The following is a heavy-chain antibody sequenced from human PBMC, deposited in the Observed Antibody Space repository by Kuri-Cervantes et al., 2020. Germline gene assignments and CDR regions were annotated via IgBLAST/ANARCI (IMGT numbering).Heavy chain of an antibody. Sequence: GGSLRLSCAASGFTFNAYAMAWVRQTPEQGLEWVSSISGGGISTFYADSVKGRFTISRDNSINTVFLQMNSLRVEDTAVYYCAKGMRRGVFDHWGQGTLVTVSS. CDR2: ISGGGIST. CDR3: AKGMRRGVFDH. V-gene: IGHV3-23*01. J-gene: IGHJ4*01. D-gene: IGHD3-10*01. CDR1: GFTFNAYA.